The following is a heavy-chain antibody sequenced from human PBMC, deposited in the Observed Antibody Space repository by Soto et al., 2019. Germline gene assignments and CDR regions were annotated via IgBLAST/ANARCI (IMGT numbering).Heavy chain of an antibody. D-gene: IGHD3-9*01. CDR3: ARDRSYYDILTGYYDYYMDV. V-gene: IGHV3-7*01. Sequence: GGSLRLSCAASGFTFSSYWMSWVRQAPGKGLELVANIKQDGSEKYYVDSVKGRFTISRDNAKNSLYLQMNSLRAEDTAVYYCARDRSYYDILTGYYDYYMDVWGKGTTVTVSS. CDR1: GFTFSSYW. CDR2: IKQDGSEK. J-gene: IGHJ6*03.